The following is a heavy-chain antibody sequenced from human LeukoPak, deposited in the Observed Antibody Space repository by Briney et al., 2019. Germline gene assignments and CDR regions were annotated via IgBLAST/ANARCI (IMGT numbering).Heavy chain of an antibody. CDR2: INHSGST. J-gene: IGHJ6*04. Sequence: PSQTLSLTCAVYAGSSSGHYWGWVRHPPGKGLGWIGAINHSGSTNNNPSLKSRVTISVDTYKNQFSLKLSAVTADDTAVYYGARGYCCCGMDVWGKGTTVTVSS. CDR3: ARGYCCCGMDV. V-gene: IGHV4-34*01. CDR1: AGSSSGHY.